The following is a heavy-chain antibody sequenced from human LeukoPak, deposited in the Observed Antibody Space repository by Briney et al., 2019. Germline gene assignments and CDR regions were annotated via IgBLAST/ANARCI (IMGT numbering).Heavy chain of an antibody. D-gene: IGHD3-3*01. CDR2: IYYSGNT. CDR1: GDSISTSNSY. J-gene: IGHJ4*02. V-gene: IGHV4-39*01. CDR3: ARQTGVGLFILP. Sequence: SETLSLTCAVPGDSISTSNSYWGWIRRPPGKGLEWVGSIYYSGNTYYNPSLKSRVTISVDTSKNQFSLKLTSVTAADTAVYYCARQTGVGLFILPGGQGTLVTVSS.